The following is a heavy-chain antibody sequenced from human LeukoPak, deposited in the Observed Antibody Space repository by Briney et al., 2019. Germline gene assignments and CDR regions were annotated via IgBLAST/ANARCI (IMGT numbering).Heavy chain of an antibody. Sequence: SETLSLTCTVSGGSISSSSYYWGWIRQPPGKGLEWIGSIYYSGSTYYNPSLKSRVTISVDTSKNQFSLKLSSVTAADTAVYYCARPSTCIAADHDAFDIWGQGTMVTVSS. CDR3: ARPSTCIAADHDAFDI. CDR1: GGSISSSSYY. CDR2: IYYSGST. V-gene: IGHV4-39*01. J-gene: IGHJ3*02. D-gene: IGHD6-6*01.